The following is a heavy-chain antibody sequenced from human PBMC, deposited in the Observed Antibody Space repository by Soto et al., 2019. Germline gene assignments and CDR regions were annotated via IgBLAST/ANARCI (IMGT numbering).Heavy chain of an antibody. CDR1: GGPFSSYG. V-gene: IGHV1-69*01. Sequence: QVLLMQSGAEVKKPGSSVKVSCTSSGGPFSSYGISWVRQVPGQGLEWLGGIIPLFGTPSYARKFQDRLTISADDSTTTAYMELSSLTSEDTAMYFCARDGTIQMANFDFWGQGTLVTVSS. CDR2: IIPLFGTP. J-gene: IGHJ4*02. CDR3: ARDGTIQMANFDF. D-gene: IGHD1-1*01.